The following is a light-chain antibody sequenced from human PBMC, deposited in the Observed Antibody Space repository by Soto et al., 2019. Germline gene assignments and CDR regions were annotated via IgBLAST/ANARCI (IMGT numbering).Light chain of an antibody. V-gene: IGLV4-69*02. CDR1: SGHNSYA. CDR3: QTWGTGPWV. CDR2: INNDGSH. Sequence: QSVLTQSPSASASLGASVKLTCTLSSGHNSYAIAWHQQQPEKGPRYVMKINNDGSHIKGDGIPDRFSGSSSGAERYLTISSLQSEDEADYYCQTWGTGPWVFGGGTMLTVL. J-gene: IGLJ3*02.